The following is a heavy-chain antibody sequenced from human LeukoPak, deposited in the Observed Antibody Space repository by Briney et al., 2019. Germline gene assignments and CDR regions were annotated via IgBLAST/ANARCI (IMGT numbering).Heavy chain of an antibody. J-gene: IGHJ6*02. CDR1: GYTFTSYD. CDR3: ARGYDFWSGYGVYYYGMDV. Sequence: ASVTVSCKASGYTFTSYDINWVRQATGQGLEWMGWMNPNSGNTGYAQKFQGRVTMTRNTSISTAYMELSSLRSEDTAVYYCARGYDFWSGYGVYYYGMDVWGQGTTVTVSS. CDR2: MNPNSGNT. V-gene: IGHV1-8*01. D-gene: IGHD3-3*01.